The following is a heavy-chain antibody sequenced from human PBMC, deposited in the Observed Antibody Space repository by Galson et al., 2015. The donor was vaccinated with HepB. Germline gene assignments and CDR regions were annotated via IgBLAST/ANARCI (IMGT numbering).Heavy chain of an antibody. CDR2: IVVGSGNT. Sequence: SVKVSCKASGFTFTSSAVQWVRQARGQRLEWIGWIVVGSGNTNYAQKFQERVTITRDMSTSTAYMELSSPRSEDTAVYYCAARGTTAVRTVAAAGPYYYYYYGMDVWGQGTTVTVS. D-gene: IGHD6-13*01. CDR3: AARGTTAVRTVAAAGPYYYYYYGMDV. CDR1: GFTFTSSA. J-gene: IGHJ6*02. V-gene: IGHV1-58*01.